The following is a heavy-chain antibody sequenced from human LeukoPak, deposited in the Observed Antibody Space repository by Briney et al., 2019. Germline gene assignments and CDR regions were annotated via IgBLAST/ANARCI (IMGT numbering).Heavy chain of an antibody. CDR3: ARDTPSGIAAAGTWPIDY. D-gene: IGHD6-13*01. V-gene: IGHV3-48*01. J-gene: IGHJ4*02. Sequence: GGSLRLSCAASGFTFSNSNMNWVRQAPGKGLEWVSYISSSSSTIYYPDSVKGRFTISRDNSKNTLYLQMNSLRAEDTAVYYCARDTPSGIAAAGTWPIDYWGQGTLVTVSS. CDR1: GFTFSNSN. CDR2: ISSSSSTI.